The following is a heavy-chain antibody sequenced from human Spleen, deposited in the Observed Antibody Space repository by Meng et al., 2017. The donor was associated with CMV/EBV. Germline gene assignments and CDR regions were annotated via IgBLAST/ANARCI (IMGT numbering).Heavy chain of an antibody. CDR3: AREPNYYGMDV. J-gene: IGHJ6*02. Sequence: GESLKISCATSGFTFSNYNMNWVRQAPGKGLEWVSSISSSSTYIYYADSVKGRFTISRDSAKNSLYLQMNSLRAEDTAAYYCAREPNYYGMDVWGQGTTVTVSS. CDR1: GFTFSNYN. CDR2: ISSSSTYI. V-gene: IGHV3-21*01.